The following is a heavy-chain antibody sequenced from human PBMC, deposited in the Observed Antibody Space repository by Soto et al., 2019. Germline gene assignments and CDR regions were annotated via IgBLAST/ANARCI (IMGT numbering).Heavy chain of an antibody. CDR2: IYASGST. CDR3: ARGSRDCSGGSCYSWDS. J-gene: IGHJ5*01. Sequence: QVQLQESGPGLVKPSETLSLTCTVSGGSISTYYWSWIRQPAGKGLEWIGHIYASGSTNYNPSLKSRGTMSVDTSKTQFSLNLTSVTAADTAVYYCARGSRDCSGGSCYSWDSWGQGTLVTVSS. D-gene: IGHD2-15*01. V-gene: IGHV4-4*07. CDR1: GGSISTYY.